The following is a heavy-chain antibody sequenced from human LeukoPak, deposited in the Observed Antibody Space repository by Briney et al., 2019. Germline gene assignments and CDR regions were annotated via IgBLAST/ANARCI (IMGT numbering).Heavy chain of an antibody. CDR2: ISAYNGNT. CDR1: GYTFTSYT. V-gene: IGHV1-18*01. D-gene: IGHD2-15*01. J-gene: IGHJ4*02. Sequence: ASVKVSCKASGYTFTSYTISWVRQAPGQGLEWMGWISAYNGNTNYAQKLQGRVTMTTDTSTSTAYMELRSLRSDDTAVYYCARTDIVVVVAAYPGGYWGQGTLVTVSS. CDR3: ARTDIVVVVAAYPGGY.